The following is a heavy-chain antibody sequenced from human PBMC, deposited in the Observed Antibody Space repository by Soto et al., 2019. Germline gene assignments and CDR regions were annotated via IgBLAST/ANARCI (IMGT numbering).Heavy chain of an antibody. CDR1: GFTFSYHY. CDR3: ARDLGYYDSSGYFDY. V-gene: IGHV3-11*01. D-gene: IGHD3-22*01. Sequence: PGGSLRLSCTASGFTFSYHYMSWIRQAPGKGLEWFSYISSSGDIIYYADSVKGRFTISRDNAKNSLYLQMNSLRAEDTAVYYCARDLGYYDSSGYFDYWGPGTLVTVSS. J-gene: IGHJ4*02. CDR2: ISSSGDII.